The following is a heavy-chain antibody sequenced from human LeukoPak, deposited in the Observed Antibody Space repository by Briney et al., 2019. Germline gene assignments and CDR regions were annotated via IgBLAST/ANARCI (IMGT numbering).Heavy chain of an antibody. D-gene: IGHD3-10*01. Sequence: PSETLSLTCAVYGGSFSGYYWSWIRQPPGKGLEWIGRIYTSGSTNYNPSLKSRVTMSVDTSKNQFSLKLSSVTAADTAVYYCARGAIYYGSGSSLGYYYMDVWGKGTTVTISS. CDR1: GGSFSGYY. CDR3: ARGAIYYGSGSSLGYYYMDV. V-gene: IGHV4-59*10. J-gene: IGHJ6*03. CDR2: IYTSGST.